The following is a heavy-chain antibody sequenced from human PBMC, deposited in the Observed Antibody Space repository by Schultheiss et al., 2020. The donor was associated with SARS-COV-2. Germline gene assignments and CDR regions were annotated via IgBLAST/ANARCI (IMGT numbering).Heavy chain of an antibody. CDR1: GGSFSGYY. V-gene: IGHV4-34*01. D-gene: IGHD1-26*01. J-gene: IGHJ4*02. Sequence: SQTLSLTCAVYGGSFSGYYWSWIRQPPGKGLEWIGEINHSGSTNYNPSLKSRVTISVDTSKNQFSLKLSSVTAADTAVYYCTSSIPSGSPDYWGQGTLVTVSS. CDR3: TSSIPSGSPDY. CDR2: INHSGST.